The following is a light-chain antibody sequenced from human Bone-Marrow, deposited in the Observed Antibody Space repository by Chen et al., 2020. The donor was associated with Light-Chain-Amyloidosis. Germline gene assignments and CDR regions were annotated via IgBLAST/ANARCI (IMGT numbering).Light chain of an antibody. V-gene: IGKV1-5*03. J-gene: IGKJ2*04. CDR2: EAS. CDR1: QSISTW. Sequence: DIQMTQSPSTLSASVGDRVTITCRASQSISTWLAWYQQKPGNAPKLLIYEASNLETGVPSRFSGSGSGTEVTLTSSSLQPDDFATYYCQQYNSYRCSFGQGTKLEIK. CDR3: QQYNSYRCS.